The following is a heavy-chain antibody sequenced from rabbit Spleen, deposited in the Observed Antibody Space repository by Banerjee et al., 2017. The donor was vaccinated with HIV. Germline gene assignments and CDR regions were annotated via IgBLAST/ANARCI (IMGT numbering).Heavy chain of an antibody. V-gene: IGHV1S40*01. Sequence: QSLEESGGDLVKPGASLTLTCTASGFSLTSSDYMCWVRQAPGKGLEWIACIYAGSLVTTYYATWAKGRFTISKTSSTTVTLQMTSLTAADTATYFCARDLTDAIGWNFGWWGPGTLVTVS. D-gene: IGHD4-1*01. CDR1: GFSLTSSDY. CDR2: IYAGSLVTT. J-gene: IGHJ4*01. CDR3: ARDLTDAIGWNFGW.